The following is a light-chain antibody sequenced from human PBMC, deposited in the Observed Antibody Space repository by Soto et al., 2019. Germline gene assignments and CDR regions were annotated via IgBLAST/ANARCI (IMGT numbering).Light chain of an antibody. V-gene: IGLV1-47*01. CDR3: AAWDDSLSGVV. CDR1: SSNIGSNY. J-gene: IGLJ2*01. CDR2: RND. Sequence: QSVLTQPPSVSGTPGQRVPISCSGSSSNIGSNYVSWYQQLPGTAPKLLMYRNDMLPSGVPDRISGSNSGTSASLAISGLRSEDEAEYYCAAWDDSLSGVVFGGGTKLTVL.